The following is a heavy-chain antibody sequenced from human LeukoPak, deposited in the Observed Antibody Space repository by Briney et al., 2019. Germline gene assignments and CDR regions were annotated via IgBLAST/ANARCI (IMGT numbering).Heavy chain of an antibody. Sequence: GGSLRLSCAASGFTVSSNYMSWVRQAPGKGLEWVSVIYSGGSTYYADSVKGRFTISRDNSKNTLYLQMNSLRAEDTAVYYCARDQREGTGDDAFDIWGQGTMVTVSS. CDR1: GFTVSSNY. CDR3: ARDQREGTGDDAFDI. V-gene: IGHV3-66*01. CDR2: IYSGGST. J-gene: IGHJ3*02. D-gene: IGHD3/OR15-3a*01.